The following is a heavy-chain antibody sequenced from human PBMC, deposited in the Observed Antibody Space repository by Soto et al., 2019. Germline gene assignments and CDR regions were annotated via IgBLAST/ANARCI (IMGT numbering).Heavy chain of an antibody. Sequence: GGSLRLSCAASGFTFSSYWMSWVRQAPGKGLEWVANIKQDGSEKYYVDSVKGRFTISRDNAKNSLYLQMNSLRAEDTAVYSCVRDRRSVDQGLMTFDILGQLTMVTVSS. V-gene: IGHV3-7*03. CDR2: IKQDGSEK. J-gene: IGHJ3*02. CDR3: VRDRRSVDQGLMTFDI. CDR1: GFTFSSYW. D-gene: IGHD3-16*01.